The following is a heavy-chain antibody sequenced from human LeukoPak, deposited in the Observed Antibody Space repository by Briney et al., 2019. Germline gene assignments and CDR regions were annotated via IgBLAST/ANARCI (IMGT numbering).Heavy chain of an antibody. Sequence: SETLSLTCTVSGGSISPYYWSWIRQTPGKGLEWIGYILYSGTTTNYNPTLKSRVTISVDTSKNQFSLKLSSVTAADSAVYYCAGVGDWNDLVYWGQGPLVTVSS. CDR2: ILYSGTTT. J-gene: IGHJ4*02. CDR1: GGSISPYY. CDR3: AGVGDWNDLVY. V-gene: IGHV4-59*01. D-gene: IGHD1-1*01.